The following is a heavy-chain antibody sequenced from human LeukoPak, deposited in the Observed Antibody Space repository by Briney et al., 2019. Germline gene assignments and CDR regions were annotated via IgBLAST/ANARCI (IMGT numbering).Heavy chain of an antibody. CDR2: ISWNSGSI. V-gene: IGHV3-9*01. CDR1: GFTFDDYA. CDR3: AREYVN. D-gene: IGHD2/OR15-2a*01. Sequence: GRSLRLSCAASGFTFDDYAMHWVRQAPGKGLEWVSGISWNSGSIGYADSVKGRFTISRDNAKNSLYLQMNSLRAEDTAVYYCAREYVNWGQGTLVTVSS. J-gene: IGHJ4*02.